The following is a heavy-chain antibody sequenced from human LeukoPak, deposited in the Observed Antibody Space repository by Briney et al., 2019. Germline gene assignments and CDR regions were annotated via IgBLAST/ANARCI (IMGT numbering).Heavy chain of an antibody. CDR2: ISGSGGST. D-gene: IGHD3-10*01. CDR3: AKTYYYGSGSYFDY. V-gene: IGHV3-23*01. Sequence: GGSLRLSCAASGFTFSSYAMSWVREAPGKGLEGVSAISGSGGSTHYADSAKGRFTISRENSKNRLYLQMNSVSAEDTPVYYCAKTYYYGSGSYFDYWGQGTLVTVSS. CDR1: GFTFSSYA. J-gene: IGHJ4*02.